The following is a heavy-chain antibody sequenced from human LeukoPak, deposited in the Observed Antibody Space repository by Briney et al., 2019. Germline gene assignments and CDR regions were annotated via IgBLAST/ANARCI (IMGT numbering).Heavy chain of an antibody. CDR2: IYYSGST. CDR1: GGSISSYY. CDR3: ALRDYDFWSGYYTE. V-gene: IGHV4-59*01. D-gene: IGHD3-3*01. Sequence: SETLSLTCTVSGGSISSYYWSWIRQPPGKGLEWIGYIYYSGSTNYNPSLKSRVTISVDTSKNQFSLKLSSVPAADTAVYYCALRDYDFWSGYYTEWGQGTLVTVSS. J-gene: IGHJ4*02.